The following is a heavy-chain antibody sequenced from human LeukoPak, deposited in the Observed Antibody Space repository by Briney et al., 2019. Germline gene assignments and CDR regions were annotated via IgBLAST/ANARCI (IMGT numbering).Heavy chain of an antibody. J-gene: IGHJ4*02. Sequence: GASVKVSCKASGYTFTGYYMHWVRQAPGQGLEWMGWINPNSGGTNYAQKFQGRVTMTRDMSISTAYMELSRLRSDDTAVYYCARDQRPRRDGYNYGYWGQGTLVTVSS. CDR2: INPNSGGT. CDR3: ARDQRPRRDGYNYGY. CDR1: GYTFTGYY. D-gene: IGHD5-24*01. V-gene: IGHV1-2*02.